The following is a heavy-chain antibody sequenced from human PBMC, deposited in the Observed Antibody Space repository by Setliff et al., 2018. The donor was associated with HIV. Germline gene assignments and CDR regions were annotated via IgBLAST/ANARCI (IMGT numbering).Heavy chain of an antibody. Sequence: PSETLSLTCTVSGGSISSGGYYWSWTRQHPGKGLEWIGYIYYSGSATYNPSLKSQASISVDTSRNEFSLKLSSVTAADTAVYFCARGGAFCGRDSCYYLDYWGQGNPVTVSS. CDR1: GGSISSGGYY. CDR2: IYYSGSA. V-gene: IGHV4-31*01. J-gene: IGHJ4*02. CDR3: ARGGAFCGRDSCYYLDY. D-gene: IGHD2-21*02.